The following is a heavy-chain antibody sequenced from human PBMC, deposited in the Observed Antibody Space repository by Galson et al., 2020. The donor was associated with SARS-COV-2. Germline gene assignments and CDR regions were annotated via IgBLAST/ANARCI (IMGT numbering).Heavy chain of an antibody. Sequence: GGSLRLSCAASGFTFSSYAMSWVRQAPGKGLEWVSTISGSGGSTYYADSVKGRFTISRDNSKNTLCLQMNSLRAEDTAVYYCAKDYYGSGSDYYYYGMDVWGQGTTVTVSS. CDR1: GFTFSSYA. J-gene: IGHJ6*02. CDR3: AKDYYGSGSDYYYYGMDV. CDR2: ISGSGGST. V-gene: IGHV3-23*01. D-gene: IGHD3-10*01.